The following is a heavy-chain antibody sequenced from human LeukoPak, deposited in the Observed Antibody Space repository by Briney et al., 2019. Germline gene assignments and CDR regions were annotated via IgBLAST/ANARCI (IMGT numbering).Heavy chain of an antibody. Sequence: PSETLSLTCTVSGGSISSSSYYWGWIRQPPGKGLEWIGSIYYSGSTYYNPSLKSRVTISVDTSKNQFSLKLSSVTAADTAVYYCARASSGHPSGAFDIWGQGTMVTVSS. CDR3: ARASSGHPSGAFDI. CDR2: IYYSGST. J-gene: IGHJ3*02. CDR1: GGSISSSSYY. V-gene: IGHV4-39*07. D-gene: IGHD3-22*01.